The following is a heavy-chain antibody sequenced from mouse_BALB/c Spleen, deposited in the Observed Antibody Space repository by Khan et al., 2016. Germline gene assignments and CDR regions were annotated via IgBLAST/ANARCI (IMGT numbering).Heavy chain of an antibody. J-gene: IGHJ3*01. CDR1: GYTFSSYW. V-gene: IGHV1-9*01. CDR3: ARTPYGNYDAY. CDR2: ILPGSGST. Sequence: QVQLQQSGAELMKPGASVKISCKATGYTFSSYWIEWVKQRPGHGLEWIGEILPGSGSTNYNEKFKGKATFTADTSSNTAYMQLSSLTSEDSAVYYCARTPYGNYDAYWGQGTLVTVSA. D-gene: IGHD2-1*01.